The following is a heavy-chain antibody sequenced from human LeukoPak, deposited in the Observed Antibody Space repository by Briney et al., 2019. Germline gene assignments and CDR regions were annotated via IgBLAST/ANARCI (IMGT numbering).Heavy chain of an antibody. J-gene: IGHJ4*02. CDR1: GFTFSDYY. V-gene: IGHV3-11*01. CDR2: ISSSAINI. CDR3: ARLRSSSYYFDY. D-gene: IGHD6-6*01. Sequence: GGFLRLSCAASGFTFSDYYMSWIRQAPGKGLEWVSFISSSAINIYYADSVKGRFTISRDSAKDSLYLQMNSLRAEATAVYYCARLRSSSYYFDYWGQGTLVTVSS.